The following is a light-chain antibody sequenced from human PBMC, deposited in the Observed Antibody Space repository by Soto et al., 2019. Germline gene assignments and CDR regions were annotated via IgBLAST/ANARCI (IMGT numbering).Light chain of an antibody. CDR3: QQYGNLPT. J-gene: IGKJ5*01. CDR2: DAS. CDR1: QNINNY. V-gene: IGKV1-33*01. Sequence: DLQMTQSPSSLSASVGDSVTITCQASQNINNYLNWYQQKPGRAPKLLIYDASNLEAGVPSRFRGSGSGTDFTFTISRLQPEDIATYYCQQYGNLPTFGQGTRLEIK.